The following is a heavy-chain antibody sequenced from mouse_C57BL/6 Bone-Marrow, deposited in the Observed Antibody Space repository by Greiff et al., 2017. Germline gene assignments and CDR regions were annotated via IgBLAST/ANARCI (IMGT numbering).Heavy chain of an antibody. D-gene: IGHD1-1*01. CDR2: IDPSDSYT. CDR1: GYTFTSYW. V-gene: IGHV1-50*01. J-gene: IGHJ4*01. Sequence: QVQLQQPGAELVKPGASVKLSCKASGYTFTSYWMQWVKQRPGQGLEWFGEIDPSDSYTNYNQKFKGKATLTVDTSSSTAYMQLSSLTSEDSAVYYCASITTVVATGYYAMDYWGQGTSVTVSS. CDR3: ASITTVVATGYYAMDY.